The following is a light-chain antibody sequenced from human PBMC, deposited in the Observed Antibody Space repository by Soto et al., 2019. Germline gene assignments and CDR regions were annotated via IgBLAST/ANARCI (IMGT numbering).Light chain of an antibody. Sequence: ELVLTQSPGTLSLSPGERATLSCRASQTISSSSLAWYQQEPGQAPRLLIYGASSRATGVPDRFSGSGSGTDFTLTISRLEPEDFAVYYCQQYGSSPLTFGPGTKVDIK. CDR3: QQYGSSPLT. J-gene: IGKJ3*01. V-gene: IGKV3-20*01. CDR2: GAS. CDR1: QTISSSS.